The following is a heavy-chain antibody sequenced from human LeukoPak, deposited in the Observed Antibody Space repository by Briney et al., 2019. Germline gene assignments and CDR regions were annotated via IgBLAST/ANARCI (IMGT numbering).Heavy chain of an antibody. CDR3: ARHYCSSTSCYPLFDY. Sequence: GGSLRLSCAASGFTVSSNYMSWVRQAPGKGLEWVSVIYSGGSTYYADSVKGRFTISRDNSKNTLYLQMNSLRAEDTAVYYCARHYCSSTSCYPLFDYWGQGTLVTVSS. V-gene: IGHV3-53*01. D-gene: IGHD2-2*01. CDR1: GFTVSSNY. CDR2: IYSGGST. J-gene: IGHJ4*02.